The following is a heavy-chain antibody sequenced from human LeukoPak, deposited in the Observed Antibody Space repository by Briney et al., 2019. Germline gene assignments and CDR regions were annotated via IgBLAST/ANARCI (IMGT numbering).Heavy chain of an antibody. J-gene: IGHJ3*02. CDR1: GYSFTSYW. D-gene: IGHD2-15*01. V-gene: IGHV5-10-1*01. CDR2: IDPSDSYT. Sequence: GESLKISCKGSGYSFTSYWISWVRQMPEKGLEWMGRIDPSDSYTNYSPSFQGHVTISADKSISTAYLQWSSLKASDTAMYYCARPIGYCSGGSCYSGAFDIWGQGTMVTVSS. CDR3: ARPIGYCSGGSCYSGAFDI.